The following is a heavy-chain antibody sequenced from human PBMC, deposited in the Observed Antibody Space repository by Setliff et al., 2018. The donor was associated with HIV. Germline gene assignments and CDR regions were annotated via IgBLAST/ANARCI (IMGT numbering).Heavy chain of an antibody. Sequence: GASVKVSCKASGYSFTGYYMHWMRQAPGQGLEWMAWINSATGGTNYAQNFQGRVTVTRDTSINTAYVELNSLKSDDTAVYYCARDYLHVFDIWGQGTMVTVSS. CDR3: ARDYLHVFDI. CDR1: GYSFTGYY. V-gene: IGHV1-2*02. J-gene: IGHJ3*02. CDR2: INSATGGT.